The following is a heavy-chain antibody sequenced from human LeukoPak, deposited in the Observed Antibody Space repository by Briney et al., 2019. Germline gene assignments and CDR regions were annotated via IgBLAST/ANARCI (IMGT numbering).Heavy chain of an antibody. CDR2: ISYDGSNK. CDR1: GFTFSNYA. Sequence: PGGSLRLSCAASGFTFSNYAMHWVRQAPGKGLEWVAVISYDGSNKHYADSVKGRFTISRDNAKNSLYLQMNSLRAEDTAVYYCARDISSLPQTGYSSSWYGGFDAFDIWGQGTMVTVSS. V-gene: IGHV3-30-3*01. CDR3: ARDISSLPQTGYSSSWYGGFDAFDI. J-gene: IGHJ3*02. D-gene: IGHD6-13*01.